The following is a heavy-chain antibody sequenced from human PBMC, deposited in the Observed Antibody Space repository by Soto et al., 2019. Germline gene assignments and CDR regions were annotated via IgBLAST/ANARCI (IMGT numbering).Heavy chain of an antibody. Sequence: QVQLQESGPGLVKPSETLSLTCTVSGGSISSYYWSWIRQPPGKGLEWIGYIYYSGSTNYNPSLKSRFIMSGDTSTDQFSLKLSSVTAADAAVYDSARLTPPGSSIWYRAWYFDPWGRGTLVTVSS. D-gene: IGHD6-13*01. CDR3: ARLTPPGSSIWYRAWYFDP. J-gene: IGHJ2*01. CDR2: IYYSGST. V-gene: IGHV4-59*08. CDR1: GGSISSYY.